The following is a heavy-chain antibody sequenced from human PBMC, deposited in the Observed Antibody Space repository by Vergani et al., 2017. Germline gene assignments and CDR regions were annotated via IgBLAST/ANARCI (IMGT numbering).Heavy chain of an antibody. CDR3: ARGDYGILTGYRY. CDR1: GYTFSNYY. Sequence: QVQVMQSVAELKKSGASVKVSCKTSGYTFSNYYMHWVRQAPGQGLEWMGIINPSGGHTNYAQKFQGRVTMTRDTSTSTVYMELSSLRSEDTAIYYCARGDYGILTGYRYWGQGTLVTVSA. J-gene: IGHJ4*02. D-gene: IGHD3-9*01. V-gene: IGHV1-46*03. CDR2: INPSGGHT.